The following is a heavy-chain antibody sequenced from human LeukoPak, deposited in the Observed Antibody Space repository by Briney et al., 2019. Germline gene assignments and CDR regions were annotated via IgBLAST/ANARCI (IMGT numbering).Heavy chain of an antibody. CDR2: INHSGST. J-gene: IGHJ4*02. CDR3: ARLISSSWYDY. V-gene: IGHV4-34*01. D-gene: IGHD6-13*01. Sequence: NTSETLSLTCAVYGGSFSGYYWSWIRQPPGKGLEWIGEINHSGSTNYNPSLKSRVTISVDTSKNQFSLKLSSVTAADTAVYYCARLISSSWYDYWGQGTLVTVSS. CDR1: GGSFSGYY.